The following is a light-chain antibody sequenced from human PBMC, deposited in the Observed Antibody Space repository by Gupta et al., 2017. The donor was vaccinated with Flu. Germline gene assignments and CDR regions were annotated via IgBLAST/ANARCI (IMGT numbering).Light chain of an antibody. CDR1: QSIKNN. V-gene: IGKV3-11*01. J-gene: IGKJ4*01. CDR2: DAS. CDR3: QHRSNRPPSIT. Sequence: EIVLTQSPATLSLSPGERATLSCRASQSIKNNLVWYQQKPSRAPRLLIHDASNRATGTPARFSGSGSGTDFSLIITSLEPEDFAVYYCQHRSNRPPSITFGGGSKVEIK.